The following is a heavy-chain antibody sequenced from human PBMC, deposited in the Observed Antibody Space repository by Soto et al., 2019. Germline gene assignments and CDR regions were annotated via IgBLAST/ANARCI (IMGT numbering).Heavy chain of an antibody. CDR1: GFTFGDYA. J-gene: IGHJ4*02. CDR3: SRSGTAVPNPYHDC. V-gene: IGHV3-49*04. D-gene: IGHD1-1*01. Sequence: GGSLRLSCTASGFTFGDYAMNWVRQAPGKGLEWVGFIRSKAYGGTPEYAASVKGRFTISRDDSKSSAYLQMNSLQAEDTAIYFCSRSGTAVPNPYHDCWGQGTRVTVAS. CDR2: IRSKAYGGTP.